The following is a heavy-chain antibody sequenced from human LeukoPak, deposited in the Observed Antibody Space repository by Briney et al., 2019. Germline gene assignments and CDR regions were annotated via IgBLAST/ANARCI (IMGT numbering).Heavy chain of an antibody. CDR2: TYNSGST. CDR3: ARSRVRSFDY. Sequence: SETLSLTCTVSGGSITGYHWSWIRQPPGKGLEWIGYTYNSGSTYYNPSLKSRVTISEDTSKNQFSLKLTSVTAADTAVYYCARSRVRSFDYWGQGTLVTVSS. CDR1: GGSITGYH. V-gene: IGHV4-4*09. J-gene: IGHJ4*02. D-gene: IGHD3-3*01.